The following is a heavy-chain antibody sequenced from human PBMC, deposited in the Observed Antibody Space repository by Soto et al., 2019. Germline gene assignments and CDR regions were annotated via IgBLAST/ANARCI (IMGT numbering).Heavy chain of an antibody. CDR1: GFTFSSYA. J-gene: IGHJ6*02. V-gene: IGHV3-23*01. D-gene: IGHD2-2*02. CDR3: ATPYCSSTSCYNAYYYGMDV. Sequence: GGSLRLSCAASGFTFSSYAMSWVRQAPGKGLEWVSAISGSGGSTYYADSVKGRFTISRDNSKNTLYLQMNSLRAEDTAVYYCATPYCSSTSCYNAYYYGMDVWGQGTTVTVSS. CDR2: ISGSGGST.